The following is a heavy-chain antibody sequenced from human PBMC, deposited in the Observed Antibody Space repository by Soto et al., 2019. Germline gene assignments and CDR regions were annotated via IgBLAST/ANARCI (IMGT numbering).Heavy chain of an antibody. Sequence: SETLSLTCTVSGASIIRSDYYWGWVRQPPGKGLEWIGSIYYTGITYYNPSLKSRVTISVDTSKNQFSLKLNSVTAADTAVYYCAGPPNTNHDAFEIWGQGTMVTVSS. V-gene: IGHV4-39*01. CDR2: IYYTGIT. D-gene: IGHD2-8*01. CDR3: AGPPNTNHDAFEI. J-gene: IGHJ3*02. CDR1: GASIIRSDYY.